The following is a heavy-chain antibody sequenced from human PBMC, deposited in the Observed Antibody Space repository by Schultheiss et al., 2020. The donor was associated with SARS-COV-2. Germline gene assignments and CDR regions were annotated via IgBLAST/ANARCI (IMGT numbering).Heavy chain of an antibody. CDR2: ISYDGSNK. CDR3: AKDPGIAAAAANWFDP. CDR1: GFTFSSYG. D-gene: IGHD6-13*01. Sequence: GESLKISCAASGFTFSSYGMHWVRQAPGKGLEWVAVISYDGSNKYYADSVKGRFTISRDNSKNTLYLQMNSLRAEDTAVYYCAKDPGIAAAAANWFDPWGQGTLVTVSS. J-gene: IGHJ5*02. V-gene: IGHV3-30*18.